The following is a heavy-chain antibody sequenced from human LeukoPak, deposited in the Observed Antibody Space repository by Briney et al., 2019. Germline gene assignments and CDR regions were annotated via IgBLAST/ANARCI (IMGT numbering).Heavy chain of an antibody. D-gene: IGHD3/OR15-3a*01. CDR2: TYYRSKWSS. J-gene: IGHJ4*02. CDR3: AYWTQR. CDR1: GDSISSNDAA. V-gene: IGHV6-1*01. Sequence: SQTLSLTCAISGDSISSNDAAWYWLRQSPSRGLEWLGRTYYRSKWSSDYAVSVKSRIAINSDTSRNQISLQLNSVTPEDTAVYYCAYWTQRWGPGILVIVSS.